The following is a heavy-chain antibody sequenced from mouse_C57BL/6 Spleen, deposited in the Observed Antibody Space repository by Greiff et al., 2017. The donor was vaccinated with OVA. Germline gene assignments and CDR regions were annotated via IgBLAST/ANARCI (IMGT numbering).Heavy chain of an antibody. CDR2: IHPNSGST. D-gene: IGHD1-1*01. Sequence: QVQLQQPGAELVKPGASVKLSCKASGYTFTSYRMHWVKQRPGQGLEWIGMIHPNSGSTNYNEKFKSKATLTVDKSSSTAYMQLSSLTSEDSAVYYCARSYYGSSYDWYFDVWGTGTTVTVSS. CDR1: GYTFTSYR. V-gene: IGHV1-64*01. CDR3: ARSYYGSSYDWYFDV. J-gene: IGHJ1*03.